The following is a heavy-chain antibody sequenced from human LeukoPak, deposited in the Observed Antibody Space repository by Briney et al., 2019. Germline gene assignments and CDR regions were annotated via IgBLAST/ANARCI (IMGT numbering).Heavy chain of an antibody. Sequence: GGSLRLSCTASGFSFSGHWMHWARQLPGKGLVWVSRVSPTGSTTSYADSVKGRFTVSRDNAKNTLYLQVNNLRAEDTAVYYCARGPNSNWSGLDFWGQGTLLTVSS. CDR2: VSPTGSTT. V-gene: IGHV3-74*01. CDR1: GFSFSGHW. D-gene: IGHD6-6*01. J-gene: IGHJ4*02. CDR3: ARGPNSNWSGLDF.